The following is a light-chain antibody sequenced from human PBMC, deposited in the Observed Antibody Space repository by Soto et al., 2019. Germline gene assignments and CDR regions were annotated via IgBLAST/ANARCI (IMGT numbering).Light chain of an antibody. CDR3: QQYGSSPLT. CDR1: QSVSSSY. CDR2: RAS. V-gene: IGKV3-20*01. Sequence: EIVLTQSPGTLSLSPGERATLSCRASQSVSSSYLAWYQQKPGQAPKVLIYRASSRATGIPDRFSGRGSGTDFTLTISRLEPEDFAVYYCQQYGSSPLTFGGGTKVDIK. J-gene: IGKJ4*01.